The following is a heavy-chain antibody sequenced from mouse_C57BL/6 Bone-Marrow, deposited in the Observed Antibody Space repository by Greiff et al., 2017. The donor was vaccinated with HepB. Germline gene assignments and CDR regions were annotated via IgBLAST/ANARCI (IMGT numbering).Heavy chain of an antibody. CDR3: AVYYGSLSYFDY. Sequence: QVQLKESGAELVRPGASVKLSCKASGYTFTDYYINWVKQRPGQGLEWIARIYPGSGNTYYNEKFKGKATLTAEKSSSTAYMQLSSLTSEDSAVYFCAVYYGSLSYFDYWGQGTTLTVSS. CDR1: GYTFTDYY. CDR2: IYPGSGNT. D-gene: IGHD1-1*01. J-gene: IGHJ2*01. V-gene: IGHV1-76*01.